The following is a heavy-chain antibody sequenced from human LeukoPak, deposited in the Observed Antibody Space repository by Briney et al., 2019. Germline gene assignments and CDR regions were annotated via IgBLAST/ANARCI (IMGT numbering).Heavy chain of an antibody. D-gene: IGHD6-13*01. J-gene: IGHJ4*02. CDR3: ARAGAAAGTRDYYFDY. V-gene: IGHV3-53*01. Sequence: PGGSLRLSCAASGFTVSSNYMSWVRQPPGKGLKQVSVIYSAGSTYYADSVKGRFTISRDNSKNTLYLQMNSLRAEDTAVYYCARAGAAAGTRDYYFDYWGQGTLVTVSS. CDR2: IYSAGST. CDR1: GFTVSSNY.